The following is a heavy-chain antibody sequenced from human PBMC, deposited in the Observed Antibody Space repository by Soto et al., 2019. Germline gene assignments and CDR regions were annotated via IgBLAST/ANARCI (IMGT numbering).Heavy chain of an antibody. CDR1: GGSVNSGTYY. V-gene: IGHV4-61*01. J-gene: IGHJ1*01. D-gene: IGHD2-15*01. CDR3: ARSYTLMVAALGE. Sequence: QVQLQESGPGLVKPSETLSLTCTVSGGSVNSGTYYWSWIRQPPGKGLEWVGYIFYRGSTDYNPSLQGPVTISADKSKNQFSLRPGSVAASDTAVYYCARSYTLMVAALGEWGPGTLVTVSS. CDR2: IFYRGST.